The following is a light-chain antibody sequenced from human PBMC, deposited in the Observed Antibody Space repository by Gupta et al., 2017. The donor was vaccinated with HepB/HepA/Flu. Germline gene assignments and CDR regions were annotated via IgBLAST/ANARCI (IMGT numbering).Light chain of an antibody. J-gene: IGKJ4*01. CDR2: DAS. Sequence: IQMTQSPSSLSASVGNRVTITCQASQDIRNYLNWYQQKPGKAPKLLIYDASNLETGVPSRFSGSGSGTDFTLTISSLQPEDIATYYCQQYVNPPRTFGGGTKVEIK. CDR3: QQYVNPPRT. CDR1: QDIRNY. V-gene: IGKV1-33*01.